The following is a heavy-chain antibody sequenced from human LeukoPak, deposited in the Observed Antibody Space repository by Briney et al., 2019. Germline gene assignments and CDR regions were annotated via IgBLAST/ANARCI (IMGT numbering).Heavy chain of an antibody. V-gene: IGHV1-69*13. CDR2: IIPIFGTA. Sequence: GASVTVSCTASGGTFSSYAISWVRQAPGQGLEWMGGIIPIFGTANYAQKFQGRVTITADESTSTAYMELSSLRSEDTAVYYCARDLRAGSFDYWGQGTLVTVSS. CDR1: GGTFSSYA. J-gene: IGHJ4*02. CDR3: ARDLRAGSFDY. D-gene: IGHD6-19*01.